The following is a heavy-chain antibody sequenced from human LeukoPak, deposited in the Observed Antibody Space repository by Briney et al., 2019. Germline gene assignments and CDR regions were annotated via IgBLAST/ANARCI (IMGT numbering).Heavy chain of an antibody. V-gene: IGHV1-18*01. J-gene: IGHJ5*02. CDR3: ARGSAYSGYDFRAYNWFDP. Sequence: ASVKVSCKASGYTFTSYGISWVRQAPGQGLEWMGWISAYNGNTNYAQKLQGRVTMTTDTSTSTAYMELRSLRSDDTAVYYCARGSAYSGYDFRAYNWFDPWGQGTLVTVSS. D-gene: IGHD5-12*01. CDR2: ISAYNGNT. CDR1: GYTFTSYG.